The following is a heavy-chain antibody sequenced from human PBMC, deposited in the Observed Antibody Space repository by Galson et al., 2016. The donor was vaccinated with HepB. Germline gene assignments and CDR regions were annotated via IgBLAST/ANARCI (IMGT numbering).Heavy chain of an antibody. CDR2: IYHTGSI. J-gene: IGHJ5*02. Sequence: SETLSLTCAVSGGSITDNWWSWVRQSPGKGLEWIGEIYHTGSINYNPPLKTRVTISVDKSKNQFSLKLTSMTAADTAVYFWARFTRYHYNSSGYVWFDPWGQGTLVTVSS. CDR1: GGSITDNW. D-gene: IGHD3-22*01. CDR3: ARFTRYHYNSSGYVWFDP. V-gene: IGHV4-4*02.